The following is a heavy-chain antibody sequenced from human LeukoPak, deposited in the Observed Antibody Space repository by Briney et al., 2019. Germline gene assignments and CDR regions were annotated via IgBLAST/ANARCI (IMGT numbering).Heavy chain of an antibody. CDR3: AEHGITMIGGV. CDR1: GFTFSSYE. D-gene: IGHD3-10*02. Sequence: GGPLRLSCAASGFTFSSYEMNWVRQAPGKGLEWVSYISSSGSTIYYADSVKGRFTISRDNAKNSLYLQMNSLRAEDKAVYYCAEHGITMIGGVWGKGTTVTISS. V-gene: IGHV3-48*03. CDR2: ISSSGSTI. J-gene: IGHJ6*04.